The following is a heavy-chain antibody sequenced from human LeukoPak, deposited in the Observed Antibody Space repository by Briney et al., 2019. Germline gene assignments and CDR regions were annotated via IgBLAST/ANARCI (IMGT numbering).Heavy chain of an antibody. V-gene: IGHV3-23*01. D-gene: IGHD3-22*01. CDR3: AKYYYDSSGYYALFDY. Sequence: GGSLRLSCAASGFTFSSYAMSWVRQAPGKGLEWVSAISGSGGSTYYADSVKGRFTISRDNSKNRLYLQMNSLRAEDTAVYYCAKYYYDSSGYYALFDYWGQGTLVTVSS. J-gene: IGHJ4*02. CDR2: ISGSGGST. CDR1: GFTFSSYA.